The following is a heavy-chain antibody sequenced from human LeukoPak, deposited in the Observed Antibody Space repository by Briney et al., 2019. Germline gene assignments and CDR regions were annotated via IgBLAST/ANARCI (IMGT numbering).Heavy chain of an antibody. CDR2: INHSGTT. J-gene: IGHJ4*02. CDR1: GGPLNGYY. D-gene: IGHD1-26*01. CDR3: ARGGSYPTRNDY. Sequence: SETLSLTCSTYGGPLNGYYWSWIRQPPGKGLEWIGEINHSGTTNYNPSLESRVTISVDTSKNQFSLKLSSMTAADTAVYYCARGGSYPTRNDYWGQGTLVTVSS. V-gene: IGHV4-34*01.